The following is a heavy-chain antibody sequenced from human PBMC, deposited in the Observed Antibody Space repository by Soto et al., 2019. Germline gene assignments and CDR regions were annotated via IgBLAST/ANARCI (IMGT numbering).Heavy chain of an antibody. Sequence: HPGGSLRLSCVASGFSLANYPMNWVRQTPGKGLEWISYSSPRGDTIYYADSVEGRFTISRDNARNSLSLHMSSLRDEDSALYYCAKGPHTNVGWPYYFESWGQGAPVTVSS. J-gene: IGHJ4*02. V-gene: IGHV3-48*02. D-gene: IGHD6-19*01. CDR1: GFSLANYP. CDR3: AKGPHTNVGWPYYFES. CDR2: SSPRGDTI.